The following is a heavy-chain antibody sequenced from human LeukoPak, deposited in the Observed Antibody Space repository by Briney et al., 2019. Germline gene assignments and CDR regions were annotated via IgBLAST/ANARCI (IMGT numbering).Heavy chain of an antibody. CDR2: INTNTGDP. CDR3: ARDMGIVVVPAANYGMDV. V-gene: IGHV7-4-1*02. D-gene: IGHD2-2*01. Sequence: ASVKVSCKASGYTFTSYAMNWVRQAPGQGLEWMGWINTNTGDPTYAQGFTGRFVFSLDTSVSTAYLQISSLKAEDTAVYYCARDMGIVVVPAANYGMDVWGQGTTVTASS. CDR1: GYTFTSYA. J-gene: IGHJ6*02.